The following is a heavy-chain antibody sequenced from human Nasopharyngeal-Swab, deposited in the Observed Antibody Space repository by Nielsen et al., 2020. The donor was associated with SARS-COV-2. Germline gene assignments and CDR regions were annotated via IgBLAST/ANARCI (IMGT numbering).Heavy chain of an antibody. D-gene: IGHD2-21*01. CDR2: IYYSGST. V-gene: IGHV4-39*01. J-gene: IGHJ6*02. CDR3: ARHGDTSRMPSYSTYYYYGMDV. Sequence: WIRQPPGKGLEWIGSIYYSGSTYYNPSLKSRVTISVDTSKNQFSLKLSSVTAADTAVYYCARHGDTSRMPSYSTYYYYGMDVWGQGTTVTVSS.